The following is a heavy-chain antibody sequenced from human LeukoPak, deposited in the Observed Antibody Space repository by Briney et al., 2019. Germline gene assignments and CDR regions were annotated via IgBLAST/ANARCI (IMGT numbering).Heavy chain of an antibody. CDR1: GYTFTNYD. D-gene: IGHD3-9*01. J-gene: IGHJ5*02. CDR3: ARGTISGSRSFDP. V-gene: IGHV1-8*03. Sequence: GASVKVSCKASGYTFTNYDINWVRQATGQGLEWMGWVNPNSGNRGYAQKFQGRLTITRNHSISTAYLDLSSLRSDDTAVYYCARGTISGSRSFDPWGQGTLVTVSS. CDR2: VNPNSGNR.